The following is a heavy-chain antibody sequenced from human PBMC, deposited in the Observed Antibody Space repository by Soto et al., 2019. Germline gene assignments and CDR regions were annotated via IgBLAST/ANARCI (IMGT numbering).Heavy chain of an antibody. CDR1: GGSISSSSYY. CDR3: ARSITMVRGVIITSPDY. CDR2: IYYSGST. Sequence: SETLSLTCTVSGGSISSSSYYWGWIRQPPGKGLEWIGSIYYSGSTYYNPSLKSRVTISVDTSKNQFSLKLSSVTAADTAVYYCARSITMVRGVIITSPDYWGQGTLVTVSS. J-gene: IGHJ4*02. D-gene: IGHD3-10*01. V-gene: IGHV4-39*01.